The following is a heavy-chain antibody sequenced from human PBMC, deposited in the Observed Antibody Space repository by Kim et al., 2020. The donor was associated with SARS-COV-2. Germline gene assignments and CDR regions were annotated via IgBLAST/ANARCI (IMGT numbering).Heavy chain of an antibody. CDR2: IYPGDSDV. CDR3: VRHETSDYYGNIAF. D-gene: IGHD3-10*01. Sequence: GESLKISCQGSGYSFSSYWIGWVRQMAGKGLEWVGIIYPGDSDVRYSPSFRGQVTISADKSMNTAYVQWSSLKASDTAIYYCVRHETSDYYGNIAFWGQGTLVTVSS. J-gene: IGHJ4*02. CDR1: GYSFSSYW. V-gene: IGHV5-51*01.